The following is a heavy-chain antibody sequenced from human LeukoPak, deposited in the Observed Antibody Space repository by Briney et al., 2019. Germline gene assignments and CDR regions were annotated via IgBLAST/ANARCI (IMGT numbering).Heavy chain of an antibody. CDR3: ASDSSSWYAYYYGMDV. D-gene: IGHD6-13*01. CDR1: GFTFSDYY. CDR2: ISSSGSTI. J-gene: IGHJ6*02. Sequence: GGSLRLSCAASGFTFSDYYMSWIRQAPGKGLEWVSYISSSGSTIYYADSVKGRFTISRDNAKNSLYLQMNSLRAEDTAVYYCASDSSSWYAYYYGMDVWGQGTTVTVSS. V-gene: IGHV3-11*01.